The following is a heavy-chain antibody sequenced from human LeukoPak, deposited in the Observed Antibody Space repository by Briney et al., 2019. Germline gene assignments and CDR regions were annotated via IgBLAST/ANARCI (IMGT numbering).Heavy chain of an antibody. CDR3: ARRTTSMEYFDL. V-gene: IGHV5-51*01. CDR1: GYSFTTYW. D-gene: IGHD1-7*01. Sequence: GESLKISCKGSGYSFTTYWMGWVRQMPGKGLEWMGIIYPGDSDTRYSPSFQGQVTISADKSINTAYLQWGSLKASDTAMYYCARRTTSMEYFDLWGRGTLVTVSS. CDR2: IYPGDSDT. J-gene: IGHJ2*01.